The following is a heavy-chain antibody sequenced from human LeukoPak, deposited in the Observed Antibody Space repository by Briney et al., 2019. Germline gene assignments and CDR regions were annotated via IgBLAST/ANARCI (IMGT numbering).Heavy chain of an antibody. CDR2: IYYTGSA. V-gene: IGHV4-39*01. J-gene: IGHJ4*02. Sequence: SETLSLTCTVSGVSISSSNYYWGWIRQPPGKGLEWIGSIYYTGSAYYNPSLKSGVTISVDTSKNQFSLKLTSVTAADTAVYYCARQRGSSSSWSDFDYWVQGTLVTVSS. CDR1: GVSISSSNYY. CDR3: ARQRGSSSSWSDFDY. D-gene: IGHD6-13*01.